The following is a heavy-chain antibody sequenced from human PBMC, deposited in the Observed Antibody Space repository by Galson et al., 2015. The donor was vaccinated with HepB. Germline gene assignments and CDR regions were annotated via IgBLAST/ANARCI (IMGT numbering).Heavy chain of an antibody. CDR2: ISGSGGSK. Sequence: SLRLSCAASGFSFSTYAMNWVRQAPGRGLEWVSSISGSGGSKYYADSVKGRFTISRDNSKNTLYLQMNSLRAEDTAVYYCAKDGGQWLVLAEIDYWGQGTLVTVSS. D-gene: IGHD6-19*01. CDR3: AKDGGQWLVLAEIDY. V-gene: IGHV3-23*01. CDR1: GFSFSTYA. J-gene: IGHJ4*02.